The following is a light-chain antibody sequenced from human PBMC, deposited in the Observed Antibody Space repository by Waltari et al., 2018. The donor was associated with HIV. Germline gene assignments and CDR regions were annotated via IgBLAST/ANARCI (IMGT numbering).Light chain of an antibody. J-gene: IGLJ2*01. CDR2: EGS. Sequence: QSALTQPASVSGSPGQSITISCTGTSSDVGSYNLVSWYQQHPGKAPKLMVYEGSNRPSGCSNRFSGSKSGNTASLTISGLQAEDEADYYCCSYAGSSTFVVFGGGTKLTVL. CDR1: SSDVGSYNL. V-gene: IGLV2-23*03. CDR3: CSYAGSSTFVV.